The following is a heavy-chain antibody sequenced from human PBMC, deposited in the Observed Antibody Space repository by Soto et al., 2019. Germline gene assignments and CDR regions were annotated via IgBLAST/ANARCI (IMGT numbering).Heavy chain of an antibody. Sequence: SETLSLTCTVSGGSISSSSSYWGWIRQPPGKGLEWIGSINYSGSAYYNPSLKSRITISVDTSKNQFSLKLSSVTAADTAVYFCAKTGFWSDYRVADYWGQGTLVTVSS. J-gene: IGHJ4*02. V-gene: IGHV4-39*01. CDR1: GGSISSSSSY. D-gene: IGHD3-3*01. CDR3: AKTGFWSDYRVADY. CDR2: INYSGSA.